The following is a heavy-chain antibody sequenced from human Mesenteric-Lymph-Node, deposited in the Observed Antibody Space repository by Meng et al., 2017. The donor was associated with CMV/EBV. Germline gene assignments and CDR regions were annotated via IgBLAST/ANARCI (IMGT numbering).Heavy chain of an antibody. Sequence: QFQLVESGGGLVKPGGYLRLSCAASGFTFSDYYMSWIRQAPGKGLEWVSYISSSGSTIDYADSVVGRFTISRDNAKNSVSLQMNSLRVEDTAVYYCARDDCGNSVLDNWGQGTLVTVSS. J-gene: IGHJ4*02. V-gene: IGHV3-11*01. CDR3: ARDDCGNSVLDN. D-gene: IGHD4-23*01. CDR2: ISSSGSTI. CDR1: GFTFSDYY.